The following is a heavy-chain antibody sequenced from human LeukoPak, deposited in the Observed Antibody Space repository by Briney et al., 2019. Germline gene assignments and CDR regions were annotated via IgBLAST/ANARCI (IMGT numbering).Heavy chain of an antibody. CDR2: IYYSGST. CDR1: GGSISSSSFY. CDR3: ARVGAGTFDY. J-gene: IGHJ4*02. Sequence: PSETLSLTCTVSGGSISSSSFYWGWIRQPPGKGLEWTGSIYYSGSTYYNPSLKSRVTISVATSKNQFSLKLSSVTAADTAVYYCARVGAGTFDYWGQGTLVTVSS. V-gene: IGHV4-39*07. D-gene: IGHD4/OR15-4a*01.